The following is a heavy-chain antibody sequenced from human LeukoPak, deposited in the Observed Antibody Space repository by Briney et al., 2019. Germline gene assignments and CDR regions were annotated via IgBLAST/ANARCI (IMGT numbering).Heavy chain of an antibody. CDR3: ATYRQVLLPFES. Sequence: GGSLRLSCAASGYTFDDFGMSWVRQAPGKGLEWVSGINWSGGSTSYADSVKGRFTISRDNAKNSLYLQMNSLRAEDTAVYYCATYRQVLLPFESWGQGTLVTVSS. CDR2: INWSGGST. D-gene: IGHD5-18*01. CDR1: GYTFDDFG. V-gene: IGHV3-20*04. J-gene: IGHJ4*02.